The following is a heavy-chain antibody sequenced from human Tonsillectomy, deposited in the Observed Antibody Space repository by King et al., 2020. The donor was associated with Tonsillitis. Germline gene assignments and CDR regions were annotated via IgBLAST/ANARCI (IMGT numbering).Heavy chain of an antibody. Sequence: EVQLVESGGGLVQPGGSLRLSCAASGFTFSSYWMHWVRQAPGKGLVWVSRINSDGSSTSYADSVKGRFTISRDNAKNTLYLQMNSLRAEDTAVYYCANFGSCSGGSCHQYYYYMDVWGKGTTVTVSS. CDR1: GFTFSSYW. CDR2: INSDGSST. J-gene: IGHJ6*03. V-gene: IGHV3-74*01. CDR3: ANFGSCSGGSCHQYYYYMDV. D-gene: IGHD2-15*01.